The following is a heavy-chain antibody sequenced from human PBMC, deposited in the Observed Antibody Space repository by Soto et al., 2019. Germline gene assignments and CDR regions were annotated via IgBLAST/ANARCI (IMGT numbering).Heavy chain of an antibody. CDR3: ARDPRQGYDTFYWYFDY. J-gene: IGHJ4*02. CDR2: ISADGGRQ. Sequence: PGGSLRLSCAASGFPFNTYSVHWVRQAPGKGLEWLAVISADGGRQYYADSVKGRFTISRDNSKYTLYLQMNSLRTEDTAVYYCARDPRQGYDTFYWYFDYWGQVTLVTASS. V-gene: IGHV3-30-3*01. CDR1: GFPFNTYS. D-gene: IGHD3-3*01.